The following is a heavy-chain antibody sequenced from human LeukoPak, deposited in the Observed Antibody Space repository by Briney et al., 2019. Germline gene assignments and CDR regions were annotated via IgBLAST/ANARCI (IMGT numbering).Heavy chain of an antibody. Sequence: GGSLRLSRAASGFTFTDYYMSWIRQAPGKGLEWVSYIDPSGNTIYYADSVKGRFTISRDNAKNSLSLQMNSLRAEDTAVYYCVREGQRYNSGFYAFDIWGQGTMVAVSS. J-gene: IGHJ3*02. CDR2: IDPSGNTI. D-gene: IGHD6-19*01. CDR1: GFTFTDYY. V-gene: IGHV3-11*04. CDR3: VREGQRYNSGFYAFDI.